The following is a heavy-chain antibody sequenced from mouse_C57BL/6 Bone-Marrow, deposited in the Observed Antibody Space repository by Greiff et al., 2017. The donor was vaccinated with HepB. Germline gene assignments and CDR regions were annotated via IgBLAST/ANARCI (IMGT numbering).Heavy chain of an antibody. CDR2: INPGSGGT. D-gene: IGHD1-1*01. CDR1: GYAFTNYL. J-gene: IGHJ2*01. CDR3: ARGKKDYYGSSYFDY. V-gene: IGHV1-54*01. Sequence: VQLKQSGAELVRPGTSVKVSCKASGYAFTNYLIEWVKQRPGQGLEWIGVINPGSGGTNYNEKFKGKATLTADKSSSTAYMQLSSLTSEDSAVYFCARGKKDYYGSSYFDYWGQGTTLTVSS.